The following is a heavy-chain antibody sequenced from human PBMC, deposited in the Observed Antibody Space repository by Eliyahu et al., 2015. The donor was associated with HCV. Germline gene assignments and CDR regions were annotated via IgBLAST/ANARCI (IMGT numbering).Heavy chain of an antibody. CDR3: ARQRIIIGLAARMDV. V-gene: IGHV4-39*01. CDR2: IYYXGST. J-gene: IGHJ6*02. D-gene: IGHD3/OR15-3a*01. Sequence: QLQLQESGPGLVKPSETLSLTCTVSGXSXSSXSYYWGWIRQPPGKGLEWIGSIYYXGSTYYNPSLKSRVTISVDTSKNQFSLKLSSVTAADTAVYYCARQRIIIGLAARMDVWGQGTTVTVSS. CDR1: GXSXSSXSYY.